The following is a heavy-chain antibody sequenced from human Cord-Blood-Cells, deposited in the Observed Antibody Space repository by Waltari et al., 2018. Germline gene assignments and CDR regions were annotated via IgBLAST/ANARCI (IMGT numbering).Heavy chain of an antibody. CDR2: INHSGST. J-gene: IGHJ3*02. CDR1: GYY. Sequence: GYYWSWIRQPPGKGLEWIGEINHSGSTNYNPSLKSRVTISVDTSKNQFSLKLSPVTAADTAVYYCSRGLGVKGAFAIWGQGTMVTVSS. V-gene: IGHV4-34*01. D-gene: IGHD3-10*01. CDR3: SRGLGVKGAFAI.